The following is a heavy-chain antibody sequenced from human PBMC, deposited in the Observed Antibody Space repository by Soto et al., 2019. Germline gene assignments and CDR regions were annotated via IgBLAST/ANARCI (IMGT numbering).Heavy chain of an antibody. Sequence: PGGSLRLSCAASGFSFTNIWMYWVRQAPGKGLEWVAVIWYDGSNKYYADSVKGRFTISRDNSKNTLYLQMNSLRAEDTAVYYCARDLGSLSWLLNAFDIWGQGTMVTVSS. CDR1: GFSFTNIW. V-gene: IGHV3-33*08. D-gene: IGHD2-15*01. CDR3: ARDLGSLSWLLNAFDI. J-gene: IGHJ3*02. CDR2: IWYDGSNK.